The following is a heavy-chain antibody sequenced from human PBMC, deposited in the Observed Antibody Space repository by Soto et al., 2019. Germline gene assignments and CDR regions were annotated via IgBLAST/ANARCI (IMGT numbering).Heavy chain of an antibody. J-gene: IGHJ4*02. Sequence: PSDTLSRTSTLSGGSVGSGSCYLSWIRQAPGKGLEWIGYIYYSGSTNYNPSLKSRVTISVDTSKNQFSLKLSSVTAADTAVYYCARAQGVVVPQTLDYWGQGTLVNDSS. CDR3: ARAQGVVVPQTLDY. CDR2: IYYSGST. CDR1: GGSVGSGSCY. V-gene: IGHV4-61*01. D-gene: IGHD3-22*01.